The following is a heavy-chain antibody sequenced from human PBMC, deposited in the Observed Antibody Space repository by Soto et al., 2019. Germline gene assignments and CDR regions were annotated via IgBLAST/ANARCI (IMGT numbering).Heavy chain of an antibody. D-gene: IGHD7-27*01. CDR1: GASISGGAYY. J-gene: IGHJ5*02. CDR3: ARGVLANWGPENWFDP. V-gene: IGHV4-31*03. CDR2: IYYSGSA. Sequence: SETLSLTCSVSGASISGGAYYWSWIRQHPGKGLEWIGNIYYSGSAYYNPSLKSRVAISVDTSQNQFSLRLSSVTAADTAVYYCARGVLANWGPENWFDPWGQGTLVTVSS.